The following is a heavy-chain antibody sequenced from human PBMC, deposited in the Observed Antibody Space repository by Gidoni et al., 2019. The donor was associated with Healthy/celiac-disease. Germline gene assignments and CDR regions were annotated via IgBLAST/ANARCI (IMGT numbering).Heavy chain of an antibody. Sequence: EVQLVESGGGLVKPGRSLRLSCTASGFTFGDYAMSWFRQAPGKGLEWVGFIRSKAYGGTTEYAASVKGRFTISRDDSKSIAYLQMNSLKTEDTAVYYCTRDGSEFGVVIATYNWNDDHFDYWGQGTLVTVSS. CDR1: GFTFGDYA. J-gene: IGHJ4*02. D-gene: IGHD1-20*01. CDR2: IRSKAYGGTT. CDR3: TRDGSEFGVVIATYNWNDDHFDY. V-gene: IGHV3-49*05.